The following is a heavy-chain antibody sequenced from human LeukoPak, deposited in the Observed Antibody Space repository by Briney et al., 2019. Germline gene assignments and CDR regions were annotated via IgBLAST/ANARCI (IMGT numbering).Heavy chain of an antibody. J-gene: IGHJ4*02. CDR3: ARPKEGIAAAGTGFHY. CDR1: GGSFSGYY. CDR2: INHSGST. V-gene: IGHV4-34*01. Sequence: SETLSLTCAVYGGSFSGYYWSWIRQPPGKGLEWIGEINHSGSTNYNPSLKSRVTISVDTSKNQFSLKLSSVTAADTAVYYCARPKEGIAAAGTGFHYWGQGTLVTVSS. D-gene: IGHD6-13*01.